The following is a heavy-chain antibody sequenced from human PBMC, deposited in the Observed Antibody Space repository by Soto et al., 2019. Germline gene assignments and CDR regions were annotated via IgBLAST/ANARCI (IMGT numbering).Heavy chain of an antibody. D-gene: IGHD3-22*01. J-gene: IGHJ3*02. Sequence: SVKVSCKASGFTFNSSAVQWVRQARGQRLEWIGWIVVGRGNTNYAQKFQERVTITRDMSTSTAYMELSSLRSEDTAVYYCAAEVGTMIVVAKLYDAFDIWGQGTMVTVSS. CDR2: IVVGRGNT. V-gene: IGHV1-58*01. CDR1: GFTFNSSA. CDR3: AAEVGTMIVVAKLYDAFDI.